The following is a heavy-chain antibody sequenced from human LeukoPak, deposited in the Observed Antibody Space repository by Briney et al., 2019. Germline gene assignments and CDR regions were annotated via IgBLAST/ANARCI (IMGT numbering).Heavy chain of an antibody. CDR1: GGSISSYY. Sequence: SETLSLTCTVSGGSISSYYWSWVRQPPGKGLEWIGFVYYTGSTNYSPSLKSRVTISVDTSKNQFSLKLSSVTAADTAVYYCARGFRVTRIAARPGGTYYYYYYMDVWGKGTTVTVSS. CDR3: ARGFRVTRIAARPGGTYYYYYYMDV. V-gene: IGHV4-59*12. J-gene: IGHJ6*03. CDR2: VYYTGST. D-gene: IGHD6-6*01.